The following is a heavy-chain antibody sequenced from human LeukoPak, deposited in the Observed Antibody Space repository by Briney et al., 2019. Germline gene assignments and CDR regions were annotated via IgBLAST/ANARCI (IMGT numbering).Heavy chain of an antibody. J-gene: IGHJ5*02. V-gene: IGHV4-39*07. D-gene: IGHD4-23*01. CDR3: ARGAYGGNSYWFDP. Sequence: SETLSLTCTVSGGSINIINYYWGWIRQPPGKGGDWIGSVYYSGSTYYTPSLKSRVTISVDTSKNQFSLKLSSVTAADTAVYYCARGAYGGNSYWFDPWGQGTLVAVSS. CDR1: GGSINIINYY. CDR2: VYYSGST.